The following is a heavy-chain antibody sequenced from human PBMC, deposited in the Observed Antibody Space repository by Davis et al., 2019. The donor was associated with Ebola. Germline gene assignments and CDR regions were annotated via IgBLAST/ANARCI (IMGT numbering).Heavy chain of an antibody. D-gene: IGHD3-10*01. CDR3: AGGLRYHLLSFDY. V-gene: IGHV3-66*01. J-gene: IGHJ4*02. CDR2: IYSGGST. CDR1: GFTVSSNY. Sequence: GESLKISCAASGFTVSSNYMSRVRQAPGKGLEWVSVIYSGGSTYYADSVKGRFTISRDNSKNTLYLQMNSLRAEDTAVYYCAGGLRYHLLSFDYWGQGTLVTVSS.